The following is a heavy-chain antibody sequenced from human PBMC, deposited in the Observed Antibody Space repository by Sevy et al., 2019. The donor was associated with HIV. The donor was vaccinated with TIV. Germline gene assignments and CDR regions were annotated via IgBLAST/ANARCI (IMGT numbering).Heavy chain of an antibody. J-gene: IGHJ3*02. CDR2: IYAGGST. V-gene: IGHV3-53*01. Sequence: GGSLRLSCAASGFTVSSNYMSWVRQAPGKGLEWVSVIYAGGSTYYADSVKGRFTISRDNSKNTLYLQMNSLRAEDTAVYYCATHASDYDSTGYLERDAFDIWGQGTMVTVPS. CDR3: ATHASDYDSTGYLERDAFDI. D-gene: IGHD3-22*01. CDR1: GFTVSSNY.